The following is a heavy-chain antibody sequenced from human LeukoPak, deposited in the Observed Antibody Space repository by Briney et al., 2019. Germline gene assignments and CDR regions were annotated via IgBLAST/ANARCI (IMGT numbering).Heavy chain of an antibody. CDR2: ISSSSSYI. V-gene: IGHV3-21*01. D-gene: IGHD3-9*01. J-gene: IGHJ4*02. CDR3: AREDILTGYYY. Sequence: GGSLRLSRAVSGFTFSSYSINWVRQAPRKGLEWVSSISSSSSYIYYADSVKGRFTISRDNAKNSLYLQMNSLRAEDTAVYYCAREDILTGYYYWGQGTLVTVSS. CDR1: GFTFSSYS.